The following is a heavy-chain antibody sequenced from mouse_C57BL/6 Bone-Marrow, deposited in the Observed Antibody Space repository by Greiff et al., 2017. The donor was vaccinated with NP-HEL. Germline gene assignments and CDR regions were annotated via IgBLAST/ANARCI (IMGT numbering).Heavy chain of an antibody. CDR2: IRNKANGYTT. V-gene: IGHV7-3*01. CDR3: ASSQLGAWFAY. J-gene: IGHJ3*01. CDR1: GFTFTDYY. Sequence: DVQLVESGGGLVQPGGSLSLSCAASGFTFTDYYMSWVRQPPGKALEWLGFIRNKANGYTTEYSASVKGRFTISRDNSQSILYLQMNALRAEDSATYYCASSQLGAWFAYWGQGTLVTVSA. D-gene: IGHD4-1*02.